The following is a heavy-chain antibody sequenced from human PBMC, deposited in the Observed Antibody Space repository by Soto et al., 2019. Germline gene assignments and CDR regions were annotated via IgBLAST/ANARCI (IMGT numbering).Heavy chain of an antibody. CDR1: GGSISSGDYY. Sequence: SETLSLTCTVSGGSISSGDYYWSWIRQPPGKGLEWIGYIYYSGSTYYNPSLKSRVTISVDTSKNQFSLKLSSVTAADTAVYYCACSPMTTVTTGLFDYWGQGTLVTVSS. CDR3: ACSPMTTVTTGLFDY. CDR2: IYYSGST. D-gene: IGHD4-17*01. J-gene: IGHJ4*02. V-gene: IGHV4-30-4*01.